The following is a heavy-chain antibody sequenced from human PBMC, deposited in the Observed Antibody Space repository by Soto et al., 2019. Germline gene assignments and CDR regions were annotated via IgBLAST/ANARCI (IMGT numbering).Heavy chain of an antibody. Sequence: PAWSLRLSCAASGFIFSSYGMHWVRQAPCKGLEWVAVISYDGSNKYYADSVKGRFTISRDNSKNTLYLQMNSLRAEDTAVYYCAKGYYYDSSGNEPDFDYWGQGTLVTVSS. J-gene: IGHJ4*02. D-gene: IGHD3-22*01. CDR1: GFIFSSYG. V-gene: IGHV3-30*18. CDR3: AKGYYYDSSGNEPDFDY. CDR2: ISYDGSNK.